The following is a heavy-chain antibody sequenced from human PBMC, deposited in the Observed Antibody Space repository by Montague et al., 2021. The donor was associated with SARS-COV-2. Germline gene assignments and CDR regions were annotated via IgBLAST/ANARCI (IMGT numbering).Heavy chain of an antibody. CDR2: IWYDGSNK. D-gene: IGHD6-13*01. V-gene: IGHV3-33*01. J-gene: IGHJ4*02. Sequence: SLRLSCPASGFTFSSYGMHWVRQAPGKGLEWVAVIWYDGSNKYCADSVKGRFTISRDNSKNTLYLQMNSLRAEDTAVYYCARDRVRAAAGTRYYFDYWGQGTLVTVSS. CDR1: GFTFSSYG. CDR3: ARDRVRAAAGTRYYFDY.